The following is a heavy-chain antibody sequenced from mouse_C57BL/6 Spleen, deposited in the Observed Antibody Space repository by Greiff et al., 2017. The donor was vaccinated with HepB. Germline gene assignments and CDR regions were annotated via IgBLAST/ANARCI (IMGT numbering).Heavy chain of an antibody. J-gene: IGHJ2*01. D-gene: IGHD2-5*01. CDR1: GYAFSSSW. CDR3: ARKGYSNYFDY. CDR2: IYPGDGDT. Sequence: LEESGPELVKPGDSVKISCKASGYAFSSSWMNWVKQRPGKGLEWIGRIYPGDGDTNYNGKFKGKATLTADKSSSTAYMQLSSLTSEDSAVYFCARKGYSNYFDYWGQGTTLTVSS. V-gene: IGHV1-82*01.